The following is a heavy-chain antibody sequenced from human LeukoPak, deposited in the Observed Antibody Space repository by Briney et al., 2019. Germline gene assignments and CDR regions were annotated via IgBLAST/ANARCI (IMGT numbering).Heavy chain of an antibody. V-gene: IGHV4-31*03. Sequence: SQTLSLTCTVSGGSISSGGYYWSWIRQHPGKGLEWIGYIYYSGSTYYNPSLKSRVTISVDTSKNQFSLKLSSVTAADTAVYYCARDAHYYDSSGYSAYYFDYWGQGTLVTVSS. J-gene: IGHJ4*02. CDR2: IYYSGST. CDR3: ARDAHYYDSSGYSAYYFDY. CDR1: GGSISSGGYY. D-gene: IGHD3-22*01.